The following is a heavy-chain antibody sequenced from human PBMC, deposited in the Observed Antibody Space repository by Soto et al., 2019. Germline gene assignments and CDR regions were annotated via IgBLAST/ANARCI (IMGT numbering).Heavy chain of an antibody. J-gene: IGHJ4*02. CDR3: ARARCSSTSCPFDY. V-gene: IGHV3-30-3*01. CDR1: GFTFSSYA. Sequence: QVQLVESGGGVVQPGRSLRLSCAASGFTFSSYAMHWVRQAPGKGLEWVAVISYDGSNKYYADSVKGRFTISRDNSKNTLDLQMNSLRAEDTAVYYCARARCSSTSCPFDYWGQGTLVTVSS. CDR2: ISYDGSNK. D-gene: IGHD2-2*01.